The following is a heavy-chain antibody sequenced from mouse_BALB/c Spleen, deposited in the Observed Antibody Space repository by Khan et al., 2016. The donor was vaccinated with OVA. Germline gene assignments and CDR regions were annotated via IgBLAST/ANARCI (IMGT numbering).Heavy chain of an antibody. CDR3: VRDGAYYRSDGWFAY. CDR1: GYTFTSYT. J-gene: IGHJ3*01. CDR2: INPNNGYT. V-gene: IGHV1-4*01. Sequence: QIQSVQSGAELARPGASVKMSCKTSGYTFTSYTIHWIKLRPGQGLEWIGYINPNNGYTNYNQKFKDKATLTADKSSTTVYMQLSSLTSDDSAIYTGVRDGAYYRSDGWFAYWGQGTLVTVSA. D-gene: IGHD2-14*01.